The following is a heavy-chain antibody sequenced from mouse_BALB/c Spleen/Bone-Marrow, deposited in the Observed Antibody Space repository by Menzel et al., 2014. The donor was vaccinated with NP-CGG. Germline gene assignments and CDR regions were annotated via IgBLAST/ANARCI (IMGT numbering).Heavy chain of an antibody. D-gene: IGHD3-2*02. J-gene: IGHJ4*01. CDR2: IWAGGST. CDR3: ARRSQGYAMDY. V-gene: IGHV2-9*02. Sequence: VQRVESGPGLVAPSQSLSITCTVSGFSLTSYGVHWVRQPPGKGLEWLGVIWAGGSTNYNSALMSRLSISKDNSKSQVFLKMNSLQTDDTAMNYCARRSQGYAMDYWGQGTSVTVSS. CDR1: GFSLTSYG.